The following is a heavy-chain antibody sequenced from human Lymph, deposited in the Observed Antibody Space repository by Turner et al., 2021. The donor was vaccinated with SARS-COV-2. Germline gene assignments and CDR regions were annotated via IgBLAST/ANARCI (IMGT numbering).Heavy chain of an antibody. CDR3: ARGVAYCSGGSCYRKGFDL. D-gene: IGHD2-15*01. CDR1: GGTFSSYA. CDR2: IIPIFGTA. J-gene: IGHJ4*01. V-gene: IGHV1-69*01. Sequence: QVQLVQSGAEVKKPGSSVKVSCKASGGTFSSYAISWVRQAPGQGLEWMGGIIPIFGTANYAQKFQGRVTITTDESTITAYMEVSSLRSEDTAVYYCARGVAYCSGGSCYRKGFDLWGQGTLVTVSS.